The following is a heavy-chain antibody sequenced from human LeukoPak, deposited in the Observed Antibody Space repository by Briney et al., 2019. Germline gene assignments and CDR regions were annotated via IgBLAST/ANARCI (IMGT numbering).Heavy chain of an antibody. J-gene: IGHJ4*02. Sequence: ASVKVSCKASVYTFTSYYMHWVRQAPGQGLEWMGWINPNTGGTNFAQKFQGRVTMTTDTSISTAYMELSRLTSDDTAVYYCARVPGGTTDLDYWGQGTLVTVSS. V-gene: IGHV1-2*02. D-gene: IGHD1/OR15-1a*01. CDR1: VYTFTSYY. CDR2: INPNTGGT. CDR3: ARVPGGTTDLDY.